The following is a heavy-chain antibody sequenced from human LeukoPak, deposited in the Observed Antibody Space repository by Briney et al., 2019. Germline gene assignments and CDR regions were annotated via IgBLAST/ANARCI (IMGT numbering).Heavy chain of an antibody. J-gene: IGHJ6*03. D-gene: IGHD4-11*01. CDR3: ARDRLATVTTYIDV. V-gene: IGHV4-59*01. CDR2: IYYSGST. CDR1: GGPISSYH. Sequence: KPSETLSLPCTVSGGPISSYHWSWIRQPPREGLGWVGYIYYSGSTNYNPSLKSRVTISVDTSKNQFSLKLSSVTAADTAVYYCARDRLATVTTYIDVWGKGTTVTVSS.